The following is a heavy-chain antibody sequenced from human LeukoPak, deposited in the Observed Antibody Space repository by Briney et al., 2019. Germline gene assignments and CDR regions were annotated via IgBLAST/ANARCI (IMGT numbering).Heavy chain of an antibody. CDR2: INHSGST. D-gene: IGHD6-13*01. V-gene: IGHV4-34*01. CDR1: GGSFSGYY. J-gene: IGHJ6*03. Sequence: SETLSLTCAVYGGSFSGYYWSWIRQPPGKGLEWIGEINHSGSTNYNPSLKSRVTISVDTSKNKFSLKLSSLTAADTAVYYCARRSHEYSSSWYRYYYYYYMDVWGKGTTVTVSS. CDR3: ARRSHEYSSSWYRYYYYYYMDV.